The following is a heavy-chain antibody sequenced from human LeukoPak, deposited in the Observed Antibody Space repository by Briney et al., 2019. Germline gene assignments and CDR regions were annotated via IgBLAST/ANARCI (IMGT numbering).Heavy chain of an antibody. D-gene: IGHD2-2*01. J-gene: IGHJ4*02. Sequence: GSLRLSCAASGFTFSSYWMSWVRQAPGKGLEWVANIKQDGSEKYYVDSVKGRFTISRDNAKNSLYLQTNSLRAEDTAVYYCARLGGRVPAFLDYWGQGTLVTVSS. V-gene: IGHV3-7*01. CDR3: ARLGGRVPAFLDY. CDR1: GFTFSSYW. CDR2: IKQDGSEK.